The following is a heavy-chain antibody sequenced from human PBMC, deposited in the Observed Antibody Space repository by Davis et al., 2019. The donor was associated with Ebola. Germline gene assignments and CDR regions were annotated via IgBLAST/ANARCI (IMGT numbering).Heavy chain of an antibody. CDR3: ARDPFYGDTDY. J-gene: IGHJ4*02. CDR1: GGIFSGYA. CDR2: IIPILGIA. V-gene: IGHV1-69*04. Sequence: SVQVSCKASGGIFSGYAIIRVRQAPGQGLEWMGRIIPILGIANYAQKFQGRVTITADKSTSTAYMELSSLRSEDTAVYYCARDPFYGDTDYWGQGTLVTVSS. D-gene: IGHD4-17*01.